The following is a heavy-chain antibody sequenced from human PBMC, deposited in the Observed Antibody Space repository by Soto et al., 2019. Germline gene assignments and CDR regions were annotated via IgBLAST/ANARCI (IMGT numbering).Heavy chain of an antibody. CDR2: MNPNTGNS. J-gene: IGHJ4*02. CDR3: ARRAETNGWNGFGADKYYFDF. V-gene: IGHV1-8*01. CDR1: GYTFTSYD. Sequence: QVQLVQSGAEVWKPGASVKVSCEASGYTFTSYDIYWVRQATGQGLEWMGWMNPNTGNSGYAQKFQGRVTMTSDTSISTAHMELSSLRSEDTAVYYCARRAETNGWNGFGADKYYFDFWGQGTLVTVSS. D-gene: IGHD1-1*01.